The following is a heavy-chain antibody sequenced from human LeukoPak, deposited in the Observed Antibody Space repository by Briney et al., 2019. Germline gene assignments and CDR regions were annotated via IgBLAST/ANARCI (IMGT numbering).Heavy chain of an antibody. D-gene: IGHD3-9*01. CDR1: GFTFSNYW. CDR3: ARGTDILTGYLFRFDN. J-gene: IGHJ4*02. CDR2: IKKDGVNK. Sequence: PGGSLRLSCAASGFTFSNYWMSWVRQAPGKGLEWVANIKKDGVNKYYVDSVKGRFTIFRDNAKNSLYLQMNSLRAEDTAVYYCARGTDILTGYLFRFDNWGQGTLVTVSS. V-gene: IGHV3-7*04.